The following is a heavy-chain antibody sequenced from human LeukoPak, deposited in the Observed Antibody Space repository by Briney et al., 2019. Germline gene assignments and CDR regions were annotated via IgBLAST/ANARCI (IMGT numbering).Heavy chain of an antibody. Sequence: ASVKVSCKVSGYTLTELSMHWVRQAPGKGLEWMGGFDPEDGEAIYAQKFQGRVTMTEDTSTDTAYMELSSLRSEDTAVYYCATELRFLEWPIMSGAFDIWGQGTMVTVSS. V-gene: IGHV1-24*01. CDR3: ATELRFLEWPIMSGAFDI. CDR2: FDPEDGEA. J-gene: IGHJ3*02. CDR1: GYTLTELS. D-gene: IGHD3-3*01.